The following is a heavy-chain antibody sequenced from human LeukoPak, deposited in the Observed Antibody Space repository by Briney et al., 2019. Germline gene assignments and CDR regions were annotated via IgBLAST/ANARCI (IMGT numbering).Heavy chain of an antibody. CDR3: ARDRVAVAVIKGPYYYYGMDV. V-gene: IGHV1-2*02. CDR2: INPNSGGT. Sequence: ASVKVSCKASGYTFTGYYMHWVRQAPGQGLEWMGWINPNSGGTNYAQKFQGRVTMTRDTSISTAYMELSSLRSEDTAVYYCARDRVAVAVIKGPYYYYGMDVWGQGTTVTVSS. CDR1: GYTFTGYY. D-gene: IGHD6-19*01. J-gene: IGHJ6*02.